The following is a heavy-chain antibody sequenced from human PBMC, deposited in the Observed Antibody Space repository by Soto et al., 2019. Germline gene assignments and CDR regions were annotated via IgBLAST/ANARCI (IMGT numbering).Heavy chain of an antibody. CDR2: IYYSGGT. D-gene: IGHD2-15*01. J-gene: IGHJ4*02. V-gene: IGHV4-59*08. Sequence: QVQLQESGPGLVKPSETLSLTCTVSGGSISSYYWCWIRQPPGKGLEWIGYIYYSGGTDYNPSLKIRVTLXXXTXXNQCARKLSSVTAAATAAYYWARHRPGSGGGCYYYWGRATMVSVPS. CDR1: GGSISSYY. CDR3: ARHRPGSGGGCYYY.